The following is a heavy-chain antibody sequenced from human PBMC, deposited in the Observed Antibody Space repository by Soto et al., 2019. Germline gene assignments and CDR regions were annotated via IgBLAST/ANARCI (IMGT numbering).Heavy chain of an antibody. CDR3: AKDLTWRGTPEGALEF. D-gene: IGHD2-15*01. Sequence: SETLSLTCGVSGDTISTGGYSWAWIRQPPGKALEWIGHTYHSGNPYYNPSLKSRVIISVDRSNNQFSLKVSSVTAADTAIYYCAKDLTWRGTPEGALEFWGQGTLVTVSS. J-gene: IGHJ4*02. CDR1: GDTISTGGYS. CDR2: TYHSGNP. V-gene: IGHV4-30-2*01.